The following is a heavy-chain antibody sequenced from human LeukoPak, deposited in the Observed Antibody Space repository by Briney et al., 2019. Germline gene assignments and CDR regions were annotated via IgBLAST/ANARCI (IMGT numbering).Heavy chain of an antibody. Sequence: PGGSLRLSCAASGFTFSSYAMSWVRQAPGKGLEWVSAISGSGGSTYYADSVKGRFTISRDNSKNTLYLQMNSLRAEDTAVYYCAKDQRDGYNRGPFDYWGQGTLVTVSS. D-gene: IGHD5-24*01. V-gene: IGHV3-23*01. CDR3: AKDQRDGYNRGPFDY. CDR2: ISGSGGST. CDR1: GFTFSSYA. J-gene: IGHJ4*02.